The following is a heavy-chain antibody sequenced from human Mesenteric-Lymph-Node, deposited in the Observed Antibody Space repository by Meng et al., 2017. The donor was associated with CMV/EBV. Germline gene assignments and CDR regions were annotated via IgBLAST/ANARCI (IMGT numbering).Heavy chain of an antibody. CDR3: ARTDSGSYLTWFDP. J-gene: IGHJ5*02. CDR1: GYRFTSHW. CDR2: IYPGDSDA. Sequence: GSGYRFTSHWIAWVRQMPGKGLEWMGIIYPGDSDARYSPSFQGQVTISADKSISTAYMQWSSLKTSDTAMYYCARTDSGSYLTWFDPWGQGTLVTVS. D-gene: IGHD1-26*01. V-gene: IGHV5-51*01.